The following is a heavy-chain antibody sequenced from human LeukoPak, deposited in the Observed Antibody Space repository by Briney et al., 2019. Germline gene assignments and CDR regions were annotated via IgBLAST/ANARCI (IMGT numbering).Heavy chain of an antibody. CDR2: ISWNSGSI. CDR1: GFTFDDYA. D-gene: IGHD3-10*01. CDR3: AREAYYYGSGINGYNYYYYMDV. V-gene: IGHV3-9*01. J-gene: IGHJ6*03. Sequence: GGSLRLSCAASGFTFDDYAMHWVRQAPGKGLEWVSSISWNSGSIGYADSVRGRFTISRDNAKNSLYLQMNSLRAEDTAVYYCAREAYYYGSGINGYNYYYYMDVWGKGTTVTISS.